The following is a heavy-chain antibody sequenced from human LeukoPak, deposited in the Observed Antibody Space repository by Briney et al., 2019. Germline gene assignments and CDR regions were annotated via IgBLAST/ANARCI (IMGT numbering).Heavy chain of an antibody. J-gene: IGHJ4*02. CDR3: AKDRDGGTNTRAKGFDY. V-gene: IGHV3-23*01. CDR1: GFTFSSFA. D-gene: IGHD1-7*01. CDR2: ISASGGTT. Sequence: PGGSLRLSCEGSGFTFSSFAMTWVRQAPGKGLEWVSAISASGGTTYSADSVRGRFTISRDNSKNTLYLQVNSLRVEDTAVYYCAKDRDGGTNTRAKGFDYWGQGTLVTVSS.